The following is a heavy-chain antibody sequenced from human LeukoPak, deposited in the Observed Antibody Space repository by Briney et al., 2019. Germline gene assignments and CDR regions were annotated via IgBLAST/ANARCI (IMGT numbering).Heavy chain of an antibody. Sequence: SQTLSLTCTVSGGSISSGGYYWSWIRQPPGKGLEWIGYIYHSGSTYYNPSLKSRVTISVDRSKNQFSLKVSSVTAADTAVYYCARAGYRAYFDYWGQGTLVTVSS. CDR2: IYHSGST. CDR1: GGSISSGGYY. CDR3: ARAGYRAYFDY. D-gene: IGHD5-24*01. V-gene: IGHV4-30-2*01. J-gene: IGHJ4*02.